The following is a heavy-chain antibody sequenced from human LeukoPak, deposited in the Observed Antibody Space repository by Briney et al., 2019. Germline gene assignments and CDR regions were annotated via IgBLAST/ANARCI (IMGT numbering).Heavy chain of an antibody. CDR1: GGSISSGDYY. V-gene: IGHV4-30-4*01. J-gene: IGHJ2*01. Sequence: PSQTLSLTSTVSGGSISSGDYYWSWIRQPPGKCLEWMGYIYYSGSTYYNPSLKSRVTISVDTSKNQFSLKLSSVTAGDTAVYYWARLRSDYYDSSGYYYAAMAWYFDLWGRGTLVTVSS. CDR2: IYYSGST. D-gene: IGHD3-22*01. CDR3: ARLRSDYYDSSGYYYAAMAWYFDL.